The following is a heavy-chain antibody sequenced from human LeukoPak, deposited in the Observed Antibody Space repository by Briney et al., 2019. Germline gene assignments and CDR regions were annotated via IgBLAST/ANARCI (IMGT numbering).Heavy chain of an antibody. Sequence: SSETLSLTCAVYGGSFSGYYWSWIRQPPGKGLEWIGEINHSGSTNYNPSLKSRVTISVDTSKNQFSLKRSSVTAADTAVYYCARQKTGKRGYSYGKWGPCYMDVWGKGTTVTISS. J-gene: IGHJ6*03. CDR2: INHSGST. D-gene: IGHD5-18*01. CDR1: GGSFSGYY. V-gene: IGHV4-34*01. CDR3: ARQKTGKRGYSYGKWGPCYMDV.